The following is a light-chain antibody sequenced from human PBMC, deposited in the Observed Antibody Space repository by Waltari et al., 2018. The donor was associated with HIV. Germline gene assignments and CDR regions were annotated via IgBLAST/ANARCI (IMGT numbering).Light chain of an antibody. Sequence: QSALTQPRSVSGSPGQSVPIPCTGTSSVVGGYNYVSWYQPHPVKAPKLRIYDVSKGPSGVPDRFSGSNAGNTAALTISGLQADDEADYSCCSYAGSYNWVFGGGTKLTVL. CDR2: DVS. J-gene: IGLJ3*02. CDR3: CSYAGSYNWV. V-gene: IGLV2-11*01. CDR1: SSVVGGYNY.